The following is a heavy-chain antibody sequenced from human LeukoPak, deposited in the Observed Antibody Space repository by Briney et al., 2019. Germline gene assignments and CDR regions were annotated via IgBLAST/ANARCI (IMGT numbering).Heavy chain of an antibody. D-gene: IGHD6-13*01. CDR1: GGSISSYY. CDR3: ARDGGSSSFFDY. CDR2: IYYSGST. J-gene: IGHJ4*02. Sequence: SETLSLTCTVSGGSISSYYWSWIRQPPGKGLEWIGYIYYSGSTNYNPSLKSRVTISVDTSKNQFSLKLSSVTAADTAVYYCARDGGSSSFFDYWGQGTLVTVSS. V-gene: IGHV4-59*01.